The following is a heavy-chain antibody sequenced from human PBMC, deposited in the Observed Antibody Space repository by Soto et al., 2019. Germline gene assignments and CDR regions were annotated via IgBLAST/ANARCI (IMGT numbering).Heavy chain of an antibody. V-gene: IGHV1-69*08. CDR2: IIPILGIA. J-gene: IGHJ4*02. D-gene: IGHD2-2*01. Sequence: QVQLVQSGVEVKKPGSSVKVSCKASGGTFSSYTISWVRQAPGQGLEWMGRIIPILGIANYAQKFQGRVTITADKSTSTAYMELSSLRSEDTAVYYCARDRYCSSTSCYASDYWGQGTLVTVSS. CDR1: GGTFSSYT. CDR3: ARDRYCSSTSCYASDY.